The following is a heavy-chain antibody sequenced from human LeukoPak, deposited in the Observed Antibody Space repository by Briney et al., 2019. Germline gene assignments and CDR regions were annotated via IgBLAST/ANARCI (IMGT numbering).Heavy chain of an antibody. CDR2: TSGSI. Sequence: SETLSLICAVSGASISSHYWSWIRQPPGKGLEWIGYTSGSISDNPSLKSRVAVSVHPSQNQVSLSLTSVTAADTAVYYCARVLAIFGLDTTDFYMDVWGKGTTVTVSS. D-gene: IGHD3/OR15-3a*01. CDR1: GASISSHY. J-gene: IGHJ6*03. CDR3: ARVLAIFGLDTTDFYMDV. V-gene: IGHV4-59*11.